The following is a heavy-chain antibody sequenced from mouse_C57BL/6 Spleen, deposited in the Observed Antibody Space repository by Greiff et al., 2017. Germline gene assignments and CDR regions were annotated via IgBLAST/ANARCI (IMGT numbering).Heavy chain of an antibody. Sequence: VKLVESGAELVRPGASVTLSCKASGYTFTDYEMHWVKQTPVHGLEWIGAIDPETGGTAYNQKFKGKAILTADKSSSTAYMELRSLTSEDSAVYYCTRSPYYYGSSFDYWGQGTTLTVSS. D-gene: IGHD1-1*01. V-gene: IGHV1-15*01. CDR1: GYTFTDYE. J-gene: IGHJ2*01. CDR3: TRSPYYYGSSFDY. CDR2: IDPETGGT.